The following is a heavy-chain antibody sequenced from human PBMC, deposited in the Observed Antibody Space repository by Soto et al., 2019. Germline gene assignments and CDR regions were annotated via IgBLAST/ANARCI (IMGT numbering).Heavy chain of an antibody. CDR2: ISTDKGKT. J-gene: IGHJ4*02. CDR1: GYTFTSYG. Sequence: QVQLVQSGPEVKKPGASVKVSCKTSGYTFTSYGIIWVRQATGQGLEWMGWISTDKGKTNYAQKFQGRVTMTTDTATSTAYMELRSLRSDDTAVYYCATRSPAFDYWGQGTLVTVSS. V-gene: IGHV1-18*01. CDR3: ATRSPAFDY.